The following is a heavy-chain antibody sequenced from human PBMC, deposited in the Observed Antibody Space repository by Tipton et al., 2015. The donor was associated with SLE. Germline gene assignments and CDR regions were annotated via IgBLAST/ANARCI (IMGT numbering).Heavy chain of an antibody. CDR1: GFSVSSGYY. CDR2: FYHSGTT. J-gene: IGHJ4*02. D-gene: IGHD3-22*01. V-gene: IGHV4-38-2*02. CDR3: ARVHAAGDYDSSGFSN. Sequence: TLSLTCSVSGFSVSSGYYWAWIRQPPGKGLEWIGTFYHSGTTYYSSSLKSRVTMSVDTSKNQLSLNLGSLTAAGTAIYYCARVHAAGDYDSSGFSNWGQGALVTVSS.